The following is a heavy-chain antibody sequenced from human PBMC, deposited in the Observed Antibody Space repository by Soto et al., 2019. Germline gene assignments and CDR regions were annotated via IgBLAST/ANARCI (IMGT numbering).Heavy chain of an antibody. CDR3: ARGGYYDNTWGKLSHYGLDV. V-gene: IGHV1-18*01. D-gene: IGHD3-16*01. J-gene: IGHJ6*02. Sequence: QVQLVQSAAEVKKPGASVRVSCKASGYTFIRYGIAWVRQAPVQGLEWMGWISPYNDYTIYAQKLQGRVTMTADTSTRTVYMELRGLKSDDTAVYSCARGGYYDNTWGKLSHYGLDVWGQGTSVTVSS. CDR1: GYTFIRYG. CDR2: ISPYNDYT.